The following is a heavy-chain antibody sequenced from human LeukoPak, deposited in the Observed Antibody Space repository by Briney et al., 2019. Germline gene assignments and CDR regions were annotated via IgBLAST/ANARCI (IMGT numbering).Heavy chain of an antibody. Sequence: ASVKVSCKASGYTFTDYYMNWVRQAPGQGLEWMGWINPKSGGTKYAQKFQGRVTMTRDTSISTAYMELSRLTSDDTAVYYCASVRTSASYYDAFDFWGQGTLVTVSS. V-gene: IGHV1-2*02. CDR2: INPKSGGT. CDR1: GYTFTDYY. CDR3: ASVRTSASYYDAFDF. D-gene: IGHD3-22*01. J-gene: IGHJ4*02.